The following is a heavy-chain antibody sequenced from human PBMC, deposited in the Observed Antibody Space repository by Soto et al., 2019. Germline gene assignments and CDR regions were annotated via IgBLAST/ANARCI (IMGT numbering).Heavy chain of an antibody. V-gene: IGHV1-69*13. D-gene: IGHD3-10*01. CDR3: ASFGWRGYDAFDI. CDR1: GGTFSSYA. CDR2: IIPIFGTA. J-gene: IGHJ3*02. Sequence: GASVKVSCKASGGTFSSYAISWVRQAPGQGLEWMGGIIPIFGTANYAQKFQGRVTITADESTSTAYMELSSLRSEDTAVYYCASFGWRGYDAFDIWGQGTMVTVSS.